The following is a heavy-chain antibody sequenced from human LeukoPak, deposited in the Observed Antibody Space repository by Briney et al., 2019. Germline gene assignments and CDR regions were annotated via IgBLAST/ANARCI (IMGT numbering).Heavy chain of an antibody. CDR3: ARHNHAFDI. V-gene: IGHV4-34*01. J-gene: IGHJ3*02. D-gene: IGHD1-14*01. CDR2: INHSGST. CDR1: GFSFSTYG. Sequence: GTLRLSCAASGFSFSTYGMSWIRQPPGKGLEWIGEINHSGSTNYDPSLKSRVTISVDTSKNQFSLKLSSVTAADTAVYYCARHNHAFDIGGQGTMVTVSS.